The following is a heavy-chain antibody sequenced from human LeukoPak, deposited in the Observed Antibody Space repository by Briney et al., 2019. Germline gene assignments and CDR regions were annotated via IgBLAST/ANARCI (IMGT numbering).Heavy chain of an antibody. CDR3: ARGTSYDFLTGYFSDWFDP. D-gene: IGHD3-9*01. Sequence: ASVTVSCKASGYTFTGYYMHWVRQAPGQGLEWMGWINPNSGGTNYAQKFQGWVTMTRDTSISTAYMGLSRLRSDDTAVYYRARGTSYDFLTGYFSDWFDPWGQGTLVSVP. V-gene: IGHV1-2*04. CDR1: GYTFTGYY. CDR2: INPNSGGT. J-gene: IGHJ5*02.